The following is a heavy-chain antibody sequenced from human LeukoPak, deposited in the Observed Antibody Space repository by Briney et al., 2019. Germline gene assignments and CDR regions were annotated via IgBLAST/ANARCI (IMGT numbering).Heavy chain of an antibody. D-gene: IGHD3-22*01. CDR1: GFPFSSYA. V-gene: IGHV3-30*04. CDR2: ISHDGSNK. Sequence: PGRSLKLPCPAPGFPFSSYAMHWVRQAPGKGLEWVAVISHDGSNKYYADSVKGRFTISRDNSKNTLYLQMNSLRAEDTAVYYCAREAHYDSKYYYYYMGVWGKGTTVTVSS. J-gene: IGHJ6*03. CDR3: AREAHYDSKYYYYYMGV.